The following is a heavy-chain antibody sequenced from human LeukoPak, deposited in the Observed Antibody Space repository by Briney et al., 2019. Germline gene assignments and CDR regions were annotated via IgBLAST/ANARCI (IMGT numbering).Heavy chain of an antibody. CDR3: ANHLACGSTTCPSFDD. J-gene: IGHJ4*02. D-gene: IGHD2-2*01. CDR2: ISHSGYDI. Sequence: PGGSLRLSCSASGFTFSRYSMNWVRQAPGKGLEWVASISHSGYDIYYADSVKGHFTISRDNARYSLSLQMNNLRADDTAVYYCANHLACGSTTCPSFDDWGQGTLVTVSS. CDR1: GFTFSRYS. V-gene: IGHV3-21*01.